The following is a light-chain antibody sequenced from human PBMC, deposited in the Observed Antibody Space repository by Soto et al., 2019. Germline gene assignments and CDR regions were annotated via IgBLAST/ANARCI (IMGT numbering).Light chain of an antibody. J-gene: IGLJ1*01. V-gene: IGLV2-14*03. Sequence: QSALTQPASVSGSPGQSITISCTGTSSDVGGYKYVSWYQQHPGKAPKLMIYDIRNRLSGVSNRFSGSKSGNTASLTISGLQAEDEAIYYCSSYTSSSTRVFGTGTKVTVL. CDR2: DIR. CDR1: SSDVGGYKY. CDR3: SSYTSSSTRV.